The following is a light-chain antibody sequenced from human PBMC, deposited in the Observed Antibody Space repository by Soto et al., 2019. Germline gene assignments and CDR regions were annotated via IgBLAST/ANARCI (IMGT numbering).Light chain of an antibody. J-gene: IGLJ1*01. CDR3: CSYAGSYTYV. CDR2: DVS. V-gene: IGLV2-11*01. CDR1: SSDVGGYNY. Sequence: QSALTQPRSVSGSPGQSVTISCTGTSSDVGGYNYVSWYQQHPGKAPKLMIYDVSKRPPGVPDRFSGSKSGNTASLTISGLQAEHEADYYCCSYAGSYTYVFGTGTKGTVL.